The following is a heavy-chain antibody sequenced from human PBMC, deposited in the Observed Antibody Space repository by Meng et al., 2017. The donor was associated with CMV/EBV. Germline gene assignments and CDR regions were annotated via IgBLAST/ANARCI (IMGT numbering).Heavy chain of an antibody. Sequence: GESLKISCAASGFTFSDYYMTWIRQAPGKGLEWVSYISRSGDTIYYADSVKGRFTISRDNAKNSLYLQMNSLRAEDTALYYCARGKAYGVLIGYYTTTYHGMDVWGQGTSVTVSS. CDR1: GFTFSDYY. CDR3: ARGKAYGVLIGYYTTTYHGMDV. CDR2: ISRSGDTI. J-gene: IGHJ6*02. V-gene: IGHV3-11*01. D-gene: IGHD3-3*01.